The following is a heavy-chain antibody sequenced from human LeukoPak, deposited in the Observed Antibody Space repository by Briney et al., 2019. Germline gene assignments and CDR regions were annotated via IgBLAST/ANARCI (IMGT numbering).Heavy chain of an antibody. Sequence: GGSLRLSCAASGFTFSSYAMRWVRQAPGKGLEWVSSVTGNGGSTSYADSVKGLFTISRDNSKNTLYLLMNSLRAEDTAVYYCAKEVKVLPPAMPYFDSWGQGTLVTVSS. CDR2: VTGNGGST. CDR1: GFTFSSYA. V-gene: IGHV3-23*01. D-gene: IGHD2-2*01. CDR3: AKEVKVLPPAMPYFDS. J-gene: IGHJ4*02.